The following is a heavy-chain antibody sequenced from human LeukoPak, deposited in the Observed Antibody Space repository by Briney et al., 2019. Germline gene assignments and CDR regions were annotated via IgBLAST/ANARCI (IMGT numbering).Heavy chain of an antibody. CDR3: ASPIRDHILTGGVYYYGMDV. V-gene: IGHV3-53*01. CDR2: IYSGGST. D-gene: IGHD3-9*01. Sequence: GGSLRLSCAASGFTVSSNYTSWVRQAPGKGLEWVSVIYSGGSTYYADSVKGRFTISRDNSKNTLYLQMNSLRAEDSAVYYCASPIRDHILTGGVYYYGMDVWGQGTTVTVSS. J-gene: IGHJ6*02. CDR1: GFTVSSNY.